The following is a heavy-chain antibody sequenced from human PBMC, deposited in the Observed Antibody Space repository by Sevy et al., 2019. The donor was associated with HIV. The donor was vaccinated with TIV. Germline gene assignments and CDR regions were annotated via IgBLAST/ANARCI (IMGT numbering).Heavy chain of an antibody. D-gene: IGHD5-12*01. V-gene: IGHV1-2*02. CDR2: INPNSGGT. J-gene: IGHJ4*02. Sequence: ASVKVSCKASGYTFTGYYMHWVRQAPGQGLEWMGWINPNSGGTNYAQKFQGRVTMTRDTSISTAYMELSRLRSDDTAVYYCAREGDGYNSLLDYWGQRTLVTVSS. CDR3: AREGDGYNSLLDY. CDR1: GYTFTGYY.